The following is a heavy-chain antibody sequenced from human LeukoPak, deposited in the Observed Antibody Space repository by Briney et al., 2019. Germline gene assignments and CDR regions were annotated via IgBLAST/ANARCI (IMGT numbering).Heavy chain of an antibody. CDR1: GFTFSSYS. V-gene: IGHV3-48*01. J-gene: IGHJ4*02. Sequence: PGGSLRLSCAASGFTFSSYSMNWVRQAPGKGLEWVSYISSSSSTIYYADSVKGRFTISRDNAKNSLYLQMNSLRAEDTAVYYCTRYFDWYTFDYWGQGTLVTVSS. CDR2: ISSSSSTI. CDR3: TRYFDWYTFDY. D-gene: IGHD3-9*01.